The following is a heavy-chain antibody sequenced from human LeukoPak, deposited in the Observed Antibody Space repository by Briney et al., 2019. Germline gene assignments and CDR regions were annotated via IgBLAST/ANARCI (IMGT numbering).Heavy chain of an antibody. Sequence: GGSLRLSCAASGFTFSSYWMSWVRQAPGKGLEWVANIKQDGSEKYYVDSVKGRFTISRDNAKNSLYLQMNSLRAGDTAVYYCARDLHDHGDYSNYVVTLFDYWGQGTLVTVSS. CDR3: ARDLHDHGDYSNYVVTLFDY. CDR2: IKQDGSEK. CDR1: GFTFSSYW. D-gene: IGHD4-11*01. J-gene: IGHJ4*02. V-gene: IGHV3-7*01.